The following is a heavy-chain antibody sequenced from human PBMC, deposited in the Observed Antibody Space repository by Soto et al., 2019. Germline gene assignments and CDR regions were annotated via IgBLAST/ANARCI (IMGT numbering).Heavy chain of an antibody. CDR2: ILPVFGTA. D-gene: IGHD4-17*01. CDR1: GGTFSTSS. Sequence: QVHLVQSGAEVKKAGSSVKVSCKASGGTFSTSSINWLRQAPGQRPEWMGNILPVFGTADYAQKFRDRVTITADKSTNTAYMELRSLFSEDAAVYYCARGHEYGGNSDAFDIWVQGTLVTVSS. V-gene: IGHV1-69*14. CDR3: ARGHEYGGNSDAFDI. J-gene: IGHJ3*02.